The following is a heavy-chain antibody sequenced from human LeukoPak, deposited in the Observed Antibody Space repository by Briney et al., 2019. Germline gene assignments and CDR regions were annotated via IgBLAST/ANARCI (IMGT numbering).Heavy chain of an antibody. CDR3: ARGRDYDFWSGYYRWFDP. CDR1: GGSFSGYY. Sequence: SETLSLTCAVYGGSFSGYYWSWIRQPPGKGLEWIGEINHSGSTNYNPSLKSRVTISVDTSKNQFSLKLSSVTDADTAVYYCARGRDYDFWSGYYRWFDPWGQGTLVTVSS. CDR2: INHSGST. D-gene: IGHD3-3*01. V-gene: IGHV4-34*01. J-gene: IGHJ5*02.